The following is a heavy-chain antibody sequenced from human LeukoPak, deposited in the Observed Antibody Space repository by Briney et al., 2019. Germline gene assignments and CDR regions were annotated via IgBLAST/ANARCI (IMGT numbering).Heavy chain of an antibody. CDR1: GLTFSSYS. CDR2: ISSSSSYI. J-gene: IGHJ4*02. CDR3: ARAPDEWELRSGDY. V-gene: IGHV3-21*01. Sequence: GGSLRLSCAASGLTFSSYSMNWVRQAPGKGLAWDSSISSSSSYIYYADSVKGRFTISRDNAKNSLYLQMNSLRAEDTAVYYCARAPDEWELRSGDYWGQGTLVTVSS. D-gene: IGHD1-26*01.